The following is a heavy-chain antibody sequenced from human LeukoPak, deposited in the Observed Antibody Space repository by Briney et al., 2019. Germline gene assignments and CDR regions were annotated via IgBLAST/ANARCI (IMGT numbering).Heavy chain of an antibody. V-gene: IGHV1-2*02. D-gene: IGHD3-22*01. CDR3: AKGDYYDPLNHYYYMDV. Sequence: ASVKVSCKASGYTFTGYYMHWVRQAPGQGLEWMGWINPNSGGTNYAQKFQGRVTMTRDTSISTAYMELSRLRSDDTAVYYCAKGDYYDPLNHYYYMDVWGKGTTVTVSS. J-gene: IGHJ6*03. CDR2: INPNSGGT. CDR1: GYTFTGYY.